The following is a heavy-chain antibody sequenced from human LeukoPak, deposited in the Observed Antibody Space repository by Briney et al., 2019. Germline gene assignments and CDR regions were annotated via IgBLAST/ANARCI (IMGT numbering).Heavy chain of an antibody. V-gene: IGHV4-30-2*01. CDR2: IYHSGST. CDR1: GGSISSGGYS. D-gene: IGHD1-14*01. Sequence: SQTLSLTCAVSGGSISSGGYSWSWIRQPPGKGLEWIGYIYHSGSTYYNPSLKSRVTISVDRSKNQFSLKLSSVTAADTAVYYCARVPQTKGLLNYFDYWGQGTLVTVSS. CDR3: ARVPQTKGLLNYFDY. J-gene: IGHJ4*02.